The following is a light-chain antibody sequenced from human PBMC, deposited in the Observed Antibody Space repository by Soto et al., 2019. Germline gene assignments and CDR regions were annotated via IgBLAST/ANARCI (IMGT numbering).Light chain of an antibody. CDR1: SSHIGIDY. CDR2: EDN. V-gene: IGLV1-51*02. Sequence: QSVLTQPPSVSAAPGQKVTISCSGSSSHIGIDYVSWYQQLPGTAPKLLIYEDNKRPSGIPDRFSGSKSGTSATLDITGLQTGDEADYYCGAWDTSLSGGIFGGGTKLTVL. J-gene: IGLJ2*01. CDR3: GAWDTSLSGGI.